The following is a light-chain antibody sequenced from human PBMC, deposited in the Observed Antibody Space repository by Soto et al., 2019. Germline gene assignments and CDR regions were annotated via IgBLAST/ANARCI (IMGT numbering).Light chain of an antibody. J-gene: IGKJ1*01. CDR2: DAS. CDR3: QHRSNWPRT. Sequence: EIVLTQSPATLSLSPGERATLSCRASQSVSAYLAWSQQKPGQAPRLLIYDASNRATGIPARFSGSGSGTDFTLTINSLEPEDFAVYYCQHRSNWPRTFGQGTKVEIK. CDR1: QSVSAY. V-gene: IGKV3-11*01.